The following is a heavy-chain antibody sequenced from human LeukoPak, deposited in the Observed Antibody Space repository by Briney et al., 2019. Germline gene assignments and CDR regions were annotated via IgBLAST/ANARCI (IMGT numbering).Heavy chain of an antibody. D-gene: IGHD3-22*01. Sequence: SETLSLTCMVSGGSISSYYWSWIRQPAGKGLEWIGRIYTSGSTNYNPSLKSRVTMSVDTSKNQFSLKLSSVTAADTAVYYCARSYYYDSSGSNWFDPWGQGTLVTVSS. CDR1: GGSISSYY. J-gene: IGHJ5*02. CDR2: IYTSGST. CDR3: ARSYYYDSSGSNWFDP. V-gene: IGHV4-4*07.